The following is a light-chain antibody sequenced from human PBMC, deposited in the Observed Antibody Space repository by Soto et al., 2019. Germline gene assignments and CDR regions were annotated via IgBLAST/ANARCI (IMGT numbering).Light chain of an antibody. CDR2: GSS. Sequence: EIVMTQSPATLSVSPGESATLSCRASQSVTSNLAWYHQKPGQAPRLLMFGSSTRATGIPARFSGSGSGTEFTLTISSLQSEDFAVYYCQQYNNWPQTFGQGTKVDI. V-gene: IGKV3-15*01. CDR3: QQYNNWPQT. CDR1: QSVTSN. J-gene: IGKJ1*01.